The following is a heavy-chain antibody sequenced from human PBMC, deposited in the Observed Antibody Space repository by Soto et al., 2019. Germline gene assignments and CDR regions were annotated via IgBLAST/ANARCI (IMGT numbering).Heavy chain of an antibody. CDR2: IIPILGIA. J-gene: IGHJ5*02. CDR1: GGTFSSYT. V-gene: IGHV1-69*02. Sequence: VQLVQSGAEVKKPGSSVKVSCKASGGTFSSYTVSWVRQAPGQGLEWMGRIIPILGIADYAQKFQGRVTITEDKSTSKAYMELSSLRSEDTAGYYCARVSAADGWFDPWGQGHLVTASS. CDR3: ARVSAADGWFDP.